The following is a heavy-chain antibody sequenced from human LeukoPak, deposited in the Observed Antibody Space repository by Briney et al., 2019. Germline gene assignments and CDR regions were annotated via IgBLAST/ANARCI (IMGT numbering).Heavy chain of an antibody. CDR1: GYTFTGYY. Sequence: GASVKVSCKASGYTFTGYYMHWVRQAPGQGLEWMGWINPNSGGTKYAQKFQGRVTMTRDTSISTGYMELSSLRSDDTAVYYCARAISEYYYGSGSYFDWFDPWGQGTLVTVSS. V-gene: IGHV1-2*02. D-gene: IGHD3-10*01. CDR2: INPNSGGT. CDR3: ARAISEYYYGSGSYFDWFDP. J-gene: IGHJ5*02.